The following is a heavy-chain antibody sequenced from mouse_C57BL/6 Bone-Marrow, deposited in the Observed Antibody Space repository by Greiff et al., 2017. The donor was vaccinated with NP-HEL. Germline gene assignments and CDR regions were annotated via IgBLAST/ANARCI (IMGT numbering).Heavy chain of an antibody. V-gene: IGHV6-6*01. Sequence: EVQLVESGGGLVQPGGSMKLSCAASGFTFSDAWMDWVRQSPEKGLEWVAEIRNKASNPATYYAESLKGRFTISRDDSKSSVYLQMNSFIAEDTGIYYCTSTYAGFYVGFAYCGQGTLVTVSA. J-gene: IGHJ3*01. D-gene: IGHD2-3*01. CDR2: IRNKASNPAT. CDR1: GFTFSDAW. CDR3: TSTYAGFYVGFAY.